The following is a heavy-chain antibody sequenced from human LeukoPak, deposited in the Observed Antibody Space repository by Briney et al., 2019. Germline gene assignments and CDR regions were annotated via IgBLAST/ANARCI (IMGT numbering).Heavy chain of an antibody. CDR1: GLTFDDYA. V-gene: IGHV3-9*01. CDR3: ARDQGTYAYSSSWYYFDY. J-gene: IGHJ4*02. D-gene: IGHD6-13*01. CDR2: ISWNSGSI. Sequence: PGGSLRLSCAASGLTFDDYAMHWVRQAPGKGLEWVSGISWNSGSIGYADSVKGRFTISRDNSRNTLYLQMNSLRAEDTAVYYCARDQGTYAYSSSWYYFDYWGQGTLVTVSS.